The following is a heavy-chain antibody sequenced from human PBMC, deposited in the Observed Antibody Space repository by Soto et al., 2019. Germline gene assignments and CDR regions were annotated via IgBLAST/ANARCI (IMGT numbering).Heavy chain of an antibody. V-gene: IGHV3-23*01. CDR1: GFIFSNYA. CDR3: VREASSSGLHLDH. D-gene: IGHD6-6*01. Sequence: GGSLRLSCAASGFIFSNYAMSWVRQAPGKGLEWVSFISGSGSSTYYADSVKGRFTISRGNSKNTLYLQMNSLRAEDAAVYYCVREASSSGLHLDHWGRGALVTVSS. J-gene: IGHJ4*02. CDR2: ISGSGSST.